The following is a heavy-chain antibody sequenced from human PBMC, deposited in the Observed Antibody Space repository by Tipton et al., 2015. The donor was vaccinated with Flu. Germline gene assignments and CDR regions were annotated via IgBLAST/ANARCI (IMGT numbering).Heavy chain of an antibody. Sequence: SLRLSCAASGFTFSTYWMHWVRQAPGKGLEWVANINQDGSEKYYVDSVKGRFTISRDNAKNSLYLQMNSLRVEDTALYYCARVIGAAGAFWGQGTLVTVSS. V-gene: IGHV3-7*01. CDR3: ARVIGAAGAF. CDR2: INQDGSEK. D-gene: IGHD6-13*01. J-gene: IGHJ4*02. CDR1: GFTFSTYW.